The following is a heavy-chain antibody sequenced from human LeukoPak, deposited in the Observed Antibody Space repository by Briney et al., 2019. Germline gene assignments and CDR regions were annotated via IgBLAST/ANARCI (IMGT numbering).Heavy chain of an antibody. D-gene: IGHD3-10*01. V-gene: IGHV1-3*01. J-gene: IGHJ6*02. CDR1: GYTFTSYA. CDR2: INAGNGNT. Sequence: PGASVKVSCKASGYTFTSYAMHWVRQAPGQRLEWMGWINAGNGNTKYSQKFQGRVTITRDTSASTAYMELSSLRSEDTAVYYCARADLNTMVRGVIIFPQKAGDYYYGMDVWGQGTTVTVSS. CDR3: ARADLNTMVRGVIIFPQKAGDYYYGMDV.